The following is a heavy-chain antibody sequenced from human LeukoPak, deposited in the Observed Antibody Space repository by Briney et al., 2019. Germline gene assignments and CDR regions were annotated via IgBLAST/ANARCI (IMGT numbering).Heavy chain of an antibody. D-gene: IGHD2-21*01. J-gene: IGHJ5*02. CDR1: GGSISASSHY. CDR3: ARRDYRAWFDR. V-gene: IGHV4-39*01. Sequence: SETLSLTCSVSGGSISASSHYWAWVRQPPGKGLEWIGSVYYTGSIRYNTSLKSRVTISVDMSKNDLFLALSSVTAADTAFYYCARRDYRAWFDRWGQGILVTVSP. CDR2: VYYTGSI.